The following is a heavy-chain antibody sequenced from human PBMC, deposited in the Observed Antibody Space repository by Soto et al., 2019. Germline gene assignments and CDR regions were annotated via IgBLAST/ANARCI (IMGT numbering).Heavy chain of an antibody. D-gene: IGHD3-22*01. CDR2: IIPIFGTA. J-gene: IGHJ5*02. V-gene: IGHV1-69*01. Sequence: QVQLVQSGAEVKKPGSSVKVSCKASGGTFSSYAISWVRQAPGQGLEWMGGIIPIFGTANYAQKFQGRVTITADESTSTAYMELSSLRSEDTAVYYCASGGKNYYDSSGYYYWFDPWGQGTLVTVSS. CDR3: ASGGKNYYDSSGYYYWFDP. CDR1: GGTFSSYA.